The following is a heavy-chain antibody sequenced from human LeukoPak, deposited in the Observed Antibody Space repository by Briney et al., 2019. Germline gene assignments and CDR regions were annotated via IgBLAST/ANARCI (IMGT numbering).Heavy chain of an antibody. D-gene: IGHD3-22*01. Sequence: GGSLRLSCAASGFTFNGHSMHWVRQAPGKGLEWVAHISYDGSNTFFADSVKGRLTISRDNSRYTVYLQMNSLRREDTAFYYCVRRAAYYDSSGYLAPDYYFDLWGQGTLVTVSS. CDR3: VRRAAYYDSSGYLAPDYYFDL. V-gene: IGHV3-30*04. CDR2: ISYDGSNT. CDR1: GFTFNGHS. J-gene: IGHJ4*02.